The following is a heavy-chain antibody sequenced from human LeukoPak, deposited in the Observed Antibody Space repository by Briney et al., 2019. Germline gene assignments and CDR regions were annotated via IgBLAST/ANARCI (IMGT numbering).Heavy chain of an antibody. V-gene: IGHV4-30-2*01. CDR3: ARLRKDGYNSDY. J-gene: IGHJ4*02. Sequence: PSETLSLTCTVSGGSISSDGYYWSWIRQPPGKGLEWIGYIYHSGSTYYNPSLKRRVTISVDRSKNQFSLKLSSVTAADTAVYYCARLRKDGYNSDYWGQGTLVTVSS. D-gene: IGHD5-24*01. CDR1: GGSISSDGYY. CDR2: IYHSGST.